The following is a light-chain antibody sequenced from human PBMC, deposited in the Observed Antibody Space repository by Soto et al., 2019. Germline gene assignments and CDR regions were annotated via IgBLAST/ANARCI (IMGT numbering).Light chain of an antibody. CDR3: AAWDVSLAGL. V-gene: IGLV1-47*01. CDR2: RNT. CDR1: SSNIGSNY. Sequence: QSVLTQPPSASGTPGQRVTISCSGSSSNIGSNYVYWFQQLPGTAPKLLIYRNTQRPTGVPDRFSGSKSGTSASLAISGLQSEDEADYYCAAWDVSLAGLFGGGSKVTVL. J-gene: IGLJ3*02.